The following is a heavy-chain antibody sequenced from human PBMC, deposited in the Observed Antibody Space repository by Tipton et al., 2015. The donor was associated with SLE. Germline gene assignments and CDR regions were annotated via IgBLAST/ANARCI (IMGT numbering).Heavy chain of an antibody. CDR3: ARPSSVGASGTWDY. Sequence: TLSLTCDVSGYSIRRGFYLGWIRQPPGKGLEWIGNIYPTANTYYNPSLKSRVTISVDTSNNQVSLKLKSVTAADTAVYYCARPSSVGASGTWDYWGQGTLVTVSS. D-gene: IGHD1-26*01. V-gene: IGHV4-38-2*01. J-gene: IGHJ4*02. CDR2: IYPTANT. CDR1: GYSIRRGFY.